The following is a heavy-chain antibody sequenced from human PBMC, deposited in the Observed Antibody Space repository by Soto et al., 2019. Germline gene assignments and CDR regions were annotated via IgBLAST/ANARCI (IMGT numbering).Heavy chain of an antibody. CDR1: GYTLTELS. V-gene: IGHV1-24*01. CDR2: FDPEDGET. D-gene: IGHD5-12*01. CDR3: ATRNHIVPTIKAFDR. Sequence: ASVKVSCKVSGYTLTELSMHWVRQAPGKGLEWMGGFDPEDGETIYAQKFQGRVTMTEDTSTDTAYMELSSLRSEDTAVYYCATRNHIVPTIKAFDRFGQETLLTVCS. J-gene: IGHJ5*02.